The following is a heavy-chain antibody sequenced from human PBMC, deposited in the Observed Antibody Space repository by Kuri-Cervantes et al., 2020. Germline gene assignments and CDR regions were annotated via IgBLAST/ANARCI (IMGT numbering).Heavy chain of an antibody. D-gene: IGHD6-13*01. CDR2: IKQDESQT. Sequence: GESLKISCAASGFSFSDFWMTWVRQAPGMGLEWVANIKQDESQTYYVDSVKGRFTISSDNAKNSLFLQMNSLRAEDTAVYYCARVMEQQLGHYYYYYMDVWGKGTTVTVSS. V-gene: IGHV3-7*03. CDR3: ARVMEQQLGHYYYYYMDV. CDR1: GFSFSDFW. J-gene: IGHJ6*03.